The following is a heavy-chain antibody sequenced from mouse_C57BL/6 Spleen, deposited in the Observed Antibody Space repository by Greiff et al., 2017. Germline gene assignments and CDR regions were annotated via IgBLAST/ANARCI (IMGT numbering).Heavy chain of an antibody. J-gene: IGHJ3*01. V-gene: IGHV1-59*01. CDR3: ARGAYSNVAWFAY. CDR2: IDPSDSYT. CDR1: GYTFTSYW. Sequence: QVQLQQPGAELVRPGTSVKLSCKASGYTFTSYWMHWVKQRPGQGLEWIGVIDPSDSYTNYNQKFKGKATLTVDTSSSTAYMQLSSLTSEDSAVYYCARGAYSNVAWFAYWGQGTLVTVFA. D-gene: IGHD2-5*01.